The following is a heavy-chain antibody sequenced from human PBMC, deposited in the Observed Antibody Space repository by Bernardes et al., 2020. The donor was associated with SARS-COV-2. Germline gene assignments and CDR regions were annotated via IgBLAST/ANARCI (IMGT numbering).Heavy chain of an antibody. Sequence: GGSLRLSCAVSGLTFSSYAMSWVRQAPGKGLECVSDISATGDGKYYVESVKGRFSISRDNSKNTLYLQMNSLRVEDTAVYFCATHWNLDNWGQGTLVTVFS. CDR1: GLTFSSYA. CDR2: ISATGDGK. D-gene: IGHD1-1*01. J-gene: IGHJ4*02. V-gene: IGHV3-23*01. CDR3: ATHWNLDN.